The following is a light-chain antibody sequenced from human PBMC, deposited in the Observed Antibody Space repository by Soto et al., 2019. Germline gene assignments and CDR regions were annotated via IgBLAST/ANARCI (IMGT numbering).Light chain of an antibody. V-gene: IGKV3-20*01. CDR3: QQYNNWPQT. CDR1: QSVSSSY. J-gene: IGKJ1*01. Sequence: EMVLPQSPGTLSLSQGERATLSCRASQSVSSSYLAWYQQKPGQAPRLLIYRASTRATGIPARFSGSGSGTEFTLTISRLEPEDFAVYYCQQYNNWPQTFGQGTKVDIK. CDR2: RAS.